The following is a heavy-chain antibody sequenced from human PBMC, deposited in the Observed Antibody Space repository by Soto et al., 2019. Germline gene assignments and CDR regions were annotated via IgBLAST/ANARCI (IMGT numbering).Heavy chain of an antibody. CDR1: GFTFSSYV. D-gene: IGHD5-12*01. CDR3: ARVGARDGYNPTPFDC. J-gene: IGHJ4*02. CDR2: ISYDGSNK. V-gene: IGHV3-30-3*01. Sequence: PGGSLRLSCAASGFTFSSYVMHWVRQAPAQGLEWVAFISYDGSNKDYADSVKGRFTISRENSKNTLYLQMNSLRAEDTAVYYCARVGARDGYNPTPFDCWGRGTLVTVSS.